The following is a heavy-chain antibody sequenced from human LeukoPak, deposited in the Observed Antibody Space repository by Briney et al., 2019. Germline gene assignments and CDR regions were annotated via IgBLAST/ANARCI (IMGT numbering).Heavy chain of an antibody. CDR3: ARARLLFEGELSLYPPPHFDY. J-gene: IGHJ4*02. CDR2: ISSSGSTI. V-gene: IGHV3-48*03. D-gene: IGHD3-16*02. CDR1: GFTFSSYE. Sequence: HAGGSLRLSCAASGFTFSSYEMNWVRQAPGKGLEWVSYISSSGSTIYYADSVKGRFTISRENAKNSVYLQMNSLRAEDTAVYYCARARLLFEGELSLYPPPHFDYWGQGTLVTVSS.